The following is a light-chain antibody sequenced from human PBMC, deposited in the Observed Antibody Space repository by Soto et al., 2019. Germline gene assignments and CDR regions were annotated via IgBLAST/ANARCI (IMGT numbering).Light chain of an antibody. CDR2: SNN. J-gene: IGLJ2*01. CDR1: SSNIGSYT. CDR3: AAWDDSLNGVV. V-gene: IGLV1-44*01. Sequence: QSVLTQPPSASGTPGQRVTISCSGSSSNIGSYTVNWYQQLPGTAPKLLIYSNNQRPSGVPDRFSGSKSGTSASLAISGPQSEDEADYNCAAWDDSLNGVVFGGGTKLTVL.